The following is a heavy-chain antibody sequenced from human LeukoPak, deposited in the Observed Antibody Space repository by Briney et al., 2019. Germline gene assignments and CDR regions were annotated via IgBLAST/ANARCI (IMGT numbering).Heavy chain of an antibody. CDR3: ARVGASGWFAY. J-gene: IGHJ5*01. CDR2: ISYDGTGT. V-gene: IGHV3-64*01. D-gene: IGHD6-19*01. Sequence: GGSLRLSCAASGFTFNSYAIHWVRRAPGKGLEYVSGISYDGTGTYYANSVKGRFTISRDNSRNTLYLQMGSLRAEDMAVYSCARVGASGWFAYWGQGTLVTVSS. CDR1: GFTFNSYA.